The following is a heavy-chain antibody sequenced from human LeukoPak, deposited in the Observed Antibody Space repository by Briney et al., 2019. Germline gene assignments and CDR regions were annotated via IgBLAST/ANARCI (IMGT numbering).Heavy chain of an antibody. V-gene: IGHV3-33*06. J-gene: IGHJ4*02. CDR3: ANNFDY. CDR1: GFIFSNYG. CDR2: IWHDGSNK. Sequence: PGRSLRLSCAASGFIFSNYGMHWVRQAPGKGLEWVAVIWHDGSNKYYADSVKGRFTIPRDNSKNTVYLQMNSLRAEDTAVYYCANNFDYWGQGTLVTVSS.